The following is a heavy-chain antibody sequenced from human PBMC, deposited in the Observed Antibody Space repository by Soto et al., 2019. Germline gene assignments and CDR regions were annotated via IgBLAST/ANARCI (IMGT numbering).Heavy chain of an antibody. D-gene: IGHD3-9*01. CDR3: ARESKYYDILTGYYGFLDY. J-gene: IGHJ4*02. CDR1: GYSISSGYY. V-gene: IGHV4-38-2*02. Sequence: SETLSLTCAVSGYSISSGYYWGWIRQPPGKGLEWIGSIYHSGSTYYNPSLKSRVTISVDTSKNQFSLKLSSVTAADTAVYYCARESKYYDILTGYYGFLDYWGQGTLVTVSS. CDR2: IYHSGST.